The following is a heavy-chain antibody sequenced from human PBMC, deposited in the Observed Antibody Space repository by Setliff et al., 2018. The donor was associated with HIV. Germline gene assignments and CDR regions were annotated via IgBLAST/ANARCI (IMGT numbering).Heavy chain of an antibody. CDR2: IYTSGST. Sequence: SETLSLTCTVSGGSTSSGTYYWSWVRQPAGKGLEWIGRIYTSGSTNYNPSLKSRVTISLDTSKNQFSLKLSSVTAADTAVYYCARENGRTNYYYYGLDVWGQGTTVTV. CDR1: GGSTSSGTYY. V-gene: IGHV4-61*02. J-gene: IGHJ6*02. CDR3: ARENGRTNYYYYGLDV.